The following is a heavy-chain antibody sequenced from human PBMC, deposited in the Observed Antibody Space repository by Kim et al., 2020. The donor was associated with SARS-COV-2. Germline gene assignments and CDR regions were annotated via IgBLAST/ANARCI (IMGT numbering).Heavy chain of an antibody. V-gene: IGHV3-23*01. CDR1: GFTFVKFA. D-gene: IGHD2-21*01. CDR2: VSPGGAP. J-gene: IGHJ5*02. Sequence: GGSLRLSCATSGFTFVKFAMAWVRQAPGKGPEWVSGVSPGGAPYYADSVKGRFTISRDSTKNMIYLQMSSLRVEDTAVYYCAKLGDDMRLIVDRWGQGTLSPSRQ. CDR3: AKLGDDMRLIVDR.